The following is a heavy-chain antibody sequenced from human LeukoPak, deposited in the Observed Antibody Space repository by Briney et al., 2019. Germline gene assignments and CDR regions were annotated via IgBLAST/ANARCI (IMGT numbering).Heavy chain of an antibody. V-gene: IGHV4-31*03. J-gene: IGHJ4*02. CDR1: GGSISSGGYY. D-gene: IGHD2-2*02. CDR2: IYYSGST. Sequence: SQTLSLTCTVSGGSISSGGYYWSWIRQHPGKGLEWIGYIYYSGSTYYNPSLKSRVTISVDMSKNQFSLKLSSVTAADTAVYYCARVGGYCSSTSCYTIDYWGQGTLVTVSS. CDR3: ARVGGYCSSTSCYTIDY.